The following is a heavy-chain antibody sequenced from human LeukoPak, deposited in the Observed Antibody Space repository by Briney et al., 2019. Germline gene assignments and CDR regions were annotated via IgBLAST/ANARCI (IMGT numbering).Heavy chain of an antibody. CDR1: GFTFSSYA. CDR2: ISYDGSNK. J-gene: IGHJ4*02. Sequence: PGRSLRLSCAASGFTFSSYAMHWVRQAPGKGLEWVAVISYDGSNKYYADSVKGRFTISRDNSKDTLYLQMNSLRAEGTAVYYCARGYYYDSSGYPDYWGQGTLVTVSS. CDR3: ARGYYYDSSGYPDY. V-gene: IGHV3-30-3*01. D-gene: IGHD3-22*01.